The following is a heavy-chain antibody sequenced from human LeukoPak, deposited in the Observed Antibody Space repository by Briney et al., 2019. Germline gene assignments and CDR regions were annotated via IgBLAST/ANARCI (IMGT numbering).Heavy chain of an antibody. CDR3: ARGDDSGYYDYFDY. V-gene: IGHV3-53*01. CDR1: GFTVDSNY. J-gene: IGHJ4*02. Sequence: GGSLRLSCAASGFTVDSNYLSWVRQAPGKGLEWVSTIYTGGNTYYAASVKGRFTISRDFSKNTVFLHMNSLRAEDTAMYYCARGDDSGYYDYFDYWGQGAPVTVSS. CDR2: IYTGGNT. D-gene: IGHD3-22*01.